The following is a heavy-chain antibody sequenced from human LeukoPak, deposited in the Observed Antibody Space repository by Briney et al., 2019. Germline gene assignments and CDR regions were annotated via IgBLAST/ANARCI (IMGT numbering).Heavy chain of an antibody. J-gene: IGHJ4*02. D-gene: IGHD3-10*01. Sequence: PGGSLRLSCAASGFTFNNYGMHWVRQAPGKGMEWEAIISYDGSNTYYADSVKGRFIISRDNPKNTLYLQMNSLRAEDTAVYYCANENYYGSGSYADHWGQGTLVTVSS. CDR3: ANENYYGSGSYADH. CDR1: GFTFNNYG. V-gene: IGHV3-30*18. CDR2: ISYDGSNT.